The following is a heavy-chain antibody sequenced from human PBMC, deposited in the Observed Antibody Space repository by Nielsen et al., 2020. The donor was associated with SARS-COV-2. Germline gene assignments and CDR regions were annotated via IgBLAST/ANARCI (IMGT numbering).Heavy chain of an antibody. CDR2: ISWNSGSI. V-gene: IGHV3-9*01. CDR3: ARGTGDRPDY. Sequence: SLKISCAASGFTFDDYAMHWVRQAPGKGLEWVSGISWNSGSIGYADSVKGRFTISRDNAKNSLYLQMNSLRAEDTALYYCARGTGDRPDYWGQGTLVTVSS. D-gene: IGHD7-27*01. J-gene: IGHJ4*02. CDR1: GFTFDDYA.